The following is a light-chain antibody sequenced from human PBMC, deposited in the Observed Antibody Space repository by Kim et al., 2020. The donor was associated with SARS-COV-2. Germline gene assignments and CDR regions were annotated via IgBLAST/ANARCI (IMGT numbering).Light chain of an antibody. J-gene: IGKJ2*01. V-gene: IGKV3-20*01. CDR2: GTS. Sequence: ETVLTQSPGTLSLSPGERATLSCRASQSVSRNYLAWYQQKPSQAPRLLIYGTSSRAAAIPDRFSGGGSGTDFTLTISRLEPEDFAVYYCQQFGSSPYTFGQGTKVDIK. CDR3: QQFGSSPYT. CDR1: QSVSRNY.